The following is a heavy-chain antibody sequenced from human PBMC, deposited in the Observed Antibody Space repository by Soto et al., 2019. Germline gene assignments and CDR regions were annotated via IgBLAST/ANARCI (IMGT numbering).Heavy chain of an antibody. CDR1: GYTFTSYG. Sequence: ASVKVSCKASGYTFTSYGISWVRQAPGQGLEWMGWISAYNGNTNYAQKLQGRVTMTTDTSTSTAYMELRSLRSDDTAAYYCAREIVVVPAAPGPNYYYYGMDVWGQGTTVTVSS. D-gene: IGHD2-2*01. J-gene: IGHJ6*02. CDR3: AREIVVVPAAPGPNYYYYGMDV. CDR2: ISAYNGNT. V-gene: IGHV1-18*04.